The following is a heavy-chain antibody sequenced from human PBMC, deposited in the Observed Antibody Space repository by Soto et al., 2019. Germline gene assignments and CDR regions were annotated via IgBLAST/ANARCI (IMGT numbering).Heavy chain of an antibody. CDR1: GGSCSDYW. Sequence: GESLKISCQGAGGSCSDYWIGWVRQMPGKGLEWMGIIYPRDSATEYSPSFQGHVTFSVDTSISTAFLQWNNLKASDTAIYYCARQYYTFWSGSYSGSSYFDLWGRGTLVTVSS. V-gene: IGHV5-51*01. CDR2: IYPRDSAT. CDR3: ARQYYTFWSGSYSGSSYFDL. J-gene: IGHJ2*01. D-gene: IGHD3-3*01.